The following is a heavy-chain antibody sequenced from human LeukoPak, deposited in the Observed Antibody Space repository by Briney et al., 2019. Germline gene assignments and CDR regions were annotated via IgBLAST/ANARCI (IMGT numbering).Heavy chain of an antibody. J-gene: IGHJ4*02. CDR1: GYTLTELS. V-gene: IGHV1-24*01. Sequence: ASVKVSCEVSGYTLTELSMHWVRQAPGKGLEWMGGFDPEDGETIYAQKFQGRVTMTEDTSTDTAYMELSSLRSEDTAVYYCATDLRIQLWSAFDYWGQGTLVTVSS. CDR2: FDPEDGET. D-gene: IGHD5-18*01. CDR3: ATDLRIQLWSAFDY.